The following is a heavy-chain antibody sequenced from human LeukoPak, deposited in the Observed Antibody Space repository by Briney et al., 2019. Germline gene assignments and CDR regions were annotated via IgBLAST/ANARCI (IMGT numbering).Heavy chain of an antibody. Sequence: PSETLSLTCTFSGGSISSYYWSWIRQPPGKGLEYIGYIYYSGNTNSNPSLNSRVTISVDTSKNQFSLKLSSVTAADTAVYYCARRGSGASLEYYFDLWGRGTLVTVSS. V-gene: IGHV4-59*08. CDR3: ARRGSGASLEYYFDL. J-gene: IGHJ2*01. CDR1: GGSISSYY. D-gene: IGHD1-14*01. CDR2: IYYSGNT.